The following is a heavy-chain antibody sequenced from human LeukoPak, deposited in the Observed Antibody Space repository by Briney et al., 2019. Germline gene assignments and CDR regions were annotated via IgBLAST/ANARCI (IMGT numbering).Heavy chain of an antibody. D-gene: IGHD6-13*01. CDR3: AKEGGVIAAGADY. Sequence: GGSLRLSCAASGFTFSDYYMSWIRQAPGKGLEWVSYISSSGSTIYYADSAKGRFTISRDSSKNTLNLQMNSLRAEDTAVYYCAKEGGVIAAGADYWGQGTLVTVSS. CDR2: ISSSGSTI. V-gene: IGHV3-11*01. J-gene: IGHJ4*02. CDR1: GFTFSDYY.